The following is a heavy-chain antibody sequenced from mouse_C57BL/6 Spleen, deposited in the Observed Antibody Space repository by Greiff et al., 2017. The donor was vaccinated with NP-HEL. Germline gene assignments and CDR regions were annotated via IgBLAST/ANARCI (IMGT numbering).Heavy chain of an antibody. CDR1: GYTFTSYW. CDR2: IDPSDSYT. V-gene: IGHV1-69*01. D-gene: IGHD2-3*01. CDR3: ARVNYGYYRYYFDY. Sequence: QVQLQQPGAELVMPGASVKLSCKASGYTFTSYWMHWVKQRPGQGLEWIGEIDPSDSYTNYNQKFKGKSTLTVDTSSSTAYMQLSSLTSEDSAVYYCARVNYGYYRYYFDYWGQGTTLTVSS. J-gene: IGHJ2*01.